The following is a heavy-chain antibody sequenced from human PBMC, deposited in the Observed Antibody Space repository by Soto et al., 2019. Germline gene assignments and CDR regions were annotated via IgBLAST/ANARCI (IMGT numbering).Heavy chain of an antibody. Sequence: GGSLRLSCAASGFTVSNNYMSWVRQAPGKGLEWVSIIYSSGSIYYADSVKGRFTISRDNSKNTLYLQMNSLRAEDTAVYYCAKEKSSNYVHWGQGTLVTVSS. CDR1: GFTVSNNY. D-gene: IGHD4-4*01. V-gene: IGHV3-53*01. CDR3: AKEKSSNYVH. J-gene: IGHJ4*02. CDR2: IYSSGSI.